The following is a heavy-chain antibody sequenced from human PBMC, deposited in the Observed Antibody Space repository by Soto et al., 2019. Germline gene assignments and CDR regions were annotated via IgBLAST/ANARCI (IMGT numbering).Heavy chain of an antibody. J-gene: IGHJ6*02. CDR3: ARGAGGVGGYYYGVDV. Sequence: QVQLQGSGPGLVKPSETLSLTCTVSGGSISGYSWSWIRQPPGKGLEWIGYIYYSGSTNYNPSLKSRVTISVDTSKNQFSLKLNSVTAADTAVYYCARGAGGVGGYYYGVDVWGQGTTVTVSS. D-gene: IGHD3-3*01. CDR2: IYYSGST. CDR1: GGSISGYS. V-gene: IGHV4-59*01.